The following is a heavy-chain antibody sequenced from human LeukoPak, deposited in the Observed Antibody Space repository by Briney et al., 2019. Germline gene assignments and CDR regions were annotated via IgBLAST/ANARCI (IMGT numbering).Heavy chain of an antibody. CDR3: ASDPTVTTLQGAQHYYYMDV. CDR2: IRESGGGT. J-gene: IGHJ6*03. Sequence: PGGSLRLSCAASGFTLSNYAMNWVRQTPGKGLEWVSGIRESGGGTYYTDSVKGRFTISRDNAKNTLFLQMNSLRAEDTAVYYCASDPTVTTLQGAQHYYYMDVWGKGTTVTVSS. V-gene: IGHV3-23*01. CDR1: GFTLSNYA. D-gene: IGHD4-17*01.